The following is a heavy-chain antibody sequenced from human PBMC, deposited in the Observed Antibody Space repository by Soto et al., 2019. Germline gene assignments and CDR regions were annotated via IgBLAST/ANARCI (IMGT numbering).Heavy chain of an antibody. Sequence: SETLSLTCTVSGGSISSYYWSWIRQPPGKGLEWIGYIYYSGSTNYNPSLKSRVTISVDTSKNQFSLKLSSVTAADTAVYYCARDYDHGGNETNWFDPWGQGTPVTVAS. D-gene: IGHD4-17*01. CDR1: GGSISSYY. J-gene: IGHJ5*02. V-gene: IGHV4-59*01. CDR3: ARDYDHGGNETNWFDP. CDR2: IYYSGST.